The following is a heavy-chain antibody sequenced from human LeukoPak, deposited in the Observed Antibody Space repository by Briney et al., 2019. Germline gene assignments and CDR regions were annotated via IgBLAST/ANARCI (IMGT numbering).Heavy chain of an antibody. CDR3: ARRGGSGRSFDY. CDR1: GGSISSSY. CDR2: ISSGGGA. D-gene: IGHD3-10*01. V-gene: IGHV4-59*01. Sequence: PETLSLTCSVSGGSISSSYWSWIRQSPGEQLEHIAYISSGGGATYNPSLRGRVIISRDTSKNQVSLNLTSVTAADTAIYYCARRGGSGRSFDYWGQGTLVTVSS. J-gene: IGHJ4*02.